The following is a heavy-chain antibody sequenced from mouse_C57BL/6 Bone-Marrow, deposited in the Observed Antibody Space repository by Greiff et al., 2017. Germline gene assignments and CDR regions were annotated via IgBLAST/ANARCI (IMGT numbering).Heavy chain of an antibody. V-gene: IGHV1-42*01. CDR1: GYSFTGYY. J-gene: IGHJ3*01. Sequence: VHVKQSGPELVKPGASVKISCKASGYSFTGYYMNWVKQSPEKSLEWIGEINPSTGGTTYNQKFKAKATLTVDKSSSTAYMQLKSRTSEDSAVYYCARSSYYGFAYWGQGTLVTVSA. CDR3: ARSSYYGFAY. D-gene: IGHD2-12*01. CDR2: INPSTGGT.